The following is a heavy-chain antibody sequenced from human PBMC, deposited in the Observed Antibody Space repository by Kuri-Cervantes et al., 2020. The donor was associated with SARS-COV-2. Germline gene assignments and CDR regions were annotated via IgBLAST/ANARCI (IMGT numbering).Heavy chain of an antibody. D-gene: IGHD6-6*01. CDR1: GFTFSSYA. CDR2: ISSNGGST. J-gene: IGHJ6*03. V-gene: IGHV3-64D*06. Sequence: GESLKISCAASGFTFSSYAMHWVRQAPGKGLEYASAISSNGGSTYYADSVKGRFTISRDNSKNTLYLQMSSLRAEDTAVYYCARGHVGYSSSSVYYYYMDVWGKGTTVTVSS. CDR3: ARGHVGYSSSSVYYYYMDV.